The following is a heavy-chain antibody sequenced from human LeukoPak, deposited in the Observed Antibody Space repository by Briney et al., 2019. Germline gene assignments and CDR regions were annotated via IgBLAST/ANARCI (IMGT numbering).Heavy chain of an antibody. CDR1: CGPLSSGGYY. J-gene: IGHJ4*02. Sequence: SETLSLTCTVSCGPLSSGGYYWSSIRQHPGKGLEWIGFIYYSGSTYYNPSLKHRVTISVDTSKNQFSLKQSSVTAADTAVYYCARCEALDYGDYQYYFDFWGQGTLVTVSS. CDR2: IYYSGST. CDR3: ARCEALDYGDYQYYFDF. V-gene: IGHV4-31*03. D-gene: IGHD4-17*01.